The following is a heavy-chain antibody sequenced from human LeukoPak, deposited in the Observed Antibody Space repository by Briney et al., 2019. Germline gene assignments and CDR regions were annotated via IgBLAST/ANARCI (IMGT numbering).Heavy chain of an antibody. Sequence: GTSLRLSCAASGFTFSSYGMHWVRQAPGKGLEWVAVISYDGGTKYYADSVKGRFTISRDISKNTLYLQMNSLRGEDTAVYYCAKAVDTAMVLYFDYWGQGTLVTVSS. D-gene: IGHD5-18*01. CDR2: ISYDGGTK. J-gene: IGHJ4*02. CDR1: GFTFSSYG. V-gene: IGHV3-30*18. CDR3: AKAVDTAMVLYFDY.